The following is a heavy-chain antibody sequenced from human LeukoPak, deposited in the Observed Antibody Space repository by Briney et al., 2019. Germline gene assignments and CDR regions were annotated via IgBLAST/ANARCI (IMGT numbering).Heavy chain of an antibody. CDR3: AKPDVFFDY. J-gene: IGHJ4*02. CDR1: GFAFNSQT. Sequence: GGSLRLSCAASGFAFNSQTMSWVRQAPGKGLEWVSAISGSGGSTYYADSVKGRFTISRDNSKNTLYLQMNSLRAEDTAVYYCAKPDVFFDYWGQGTLVTVSS. D-gene: IGHD3-10*02. V-gene: IGHV3-23*01. CDR2: ISGSGGST.